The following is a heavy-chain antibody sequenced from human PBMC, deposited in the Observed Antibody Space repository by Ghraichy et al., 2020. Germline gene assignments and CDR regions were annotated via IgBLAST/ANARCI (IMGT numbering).Heavy chain of an antibody. V-gene: IGHV4-61*01. J-gene: IGHJ4*02. CDR2: IYYSGST. D-gene: IGHD3-22*01. CDR1: GGSVSSGSYY. CDR3: AVGYDSSGYYKP. Sequence: SETLSLTCTVSGGSVSSGSYYWSWIRQPPGKGLEWIGYIYYSGSTNYNPSLKSRVTISVDTSKNQFSLKLSSVTAADTAVYYCAVGYDSSGYYKPWGQGTLVTVSS.